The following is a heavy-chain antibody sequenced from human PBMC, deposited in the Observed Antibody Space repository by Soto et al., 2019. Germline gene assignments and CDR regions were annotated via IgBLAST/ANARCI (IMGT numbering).Heavy chain of an antibody. J-gene: IGHJ4*02. V-gene: IGHV3-23*01. CDR1: GFTFSRYD. CDR2: ISGSTGYT. Sequence: EVQLLESGGGLVQPGESLRLSCTASGFTFSRYDMSWVRQAPGKGLEWVSGISGSTGYTYYADSVKGRFTISRDNSKNTLSLQMNSLRAEVTAVYYCAKTCTSGWYAFDYWGQGTLVTVSS. D-gene: IGHD6-19*01. CDR3: AKTCTSGWYAFDY.